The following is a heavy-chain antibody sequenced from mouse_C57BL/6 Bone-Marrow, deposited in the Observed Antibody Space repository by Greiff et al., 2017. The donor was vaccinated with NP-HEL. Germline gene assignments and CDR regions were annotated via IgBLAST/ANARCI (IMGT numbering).Heavy chain of an antibody. V-gene: IGHV2-2*01. CDR1: GFSLTSYG. Sequence: VMLVESGPGLVQPSQSLSITCTVSGFSLTSYGVHWVRQSPGKGLEWLGVIWSGGSTDYNAAFISRLSISKDNSKSQVFFKMNSLQADDTAIYYCASLWLRRGGYAMDYWGQGTSVTVSS. D-gene: IGHD2-2*01. CDR2: IWSGGST. J-gene: IGHJ4*01. CDR3: ASLWLRRGGYAMDY.